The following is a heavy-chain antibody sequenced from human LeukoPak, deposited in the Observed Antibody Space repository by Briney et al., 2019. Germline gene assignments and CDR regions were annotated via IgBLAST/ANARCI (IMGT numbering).Heavy chain of an antibody. CDR3: AKEIVAKITGVFDY. CDR2: INASGVTT. Sequence: ASVKVSCMASGDTFTIYYMHCVRQAPGQGRGWMVIINASGVTTSYTQKFQGRVTMSRETSTSTVYMELSSLRTEDTAVYYCAKEIVAKITGVFDYWGQGTLVTVSS. V-gene: IGHV1-46*01. J-gene: IGHJ4*02. CDR1: GDTFTIYY. D-gene: IGHD5-12*01.